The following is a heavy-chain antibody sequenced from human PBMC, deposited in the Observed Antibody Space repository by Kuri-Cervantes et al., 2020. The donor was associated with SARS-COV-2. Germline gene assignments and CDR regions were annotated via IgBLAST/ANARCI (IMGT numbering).Heavy chain of an antibody. V-gene: IGHV1-2*02. D-gene: IGHD3-3*01. J-gene: IGHJ3*02. CDR3: AREGGHPWESGYFVTDAFDI. CDR2: INPNSGGT. CDR1: GYTFTGYY. Sequence: ASVKVSCKASGYTFTGYYMHWVRQAPGQGLEWMGWINPNSGGTNYAQKFQGRVTMTRDTSISTAYMELSRLRSDDTAVYYCAREGGHPWESGYFVTDAFDIWAQGTMVTVSS.